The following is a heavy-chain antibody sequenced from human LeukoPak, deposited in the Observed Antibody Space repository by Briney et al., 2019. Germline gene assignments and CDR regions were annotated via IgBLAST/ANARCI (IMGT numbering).Heavy chain of an antibody. CDR3: ARGMTTVIDY. CDR2: ISSYNGNT. Sequence: GASVKVSCKASGYTFTSYGISWVRQAPGQGLEWMGWISSYNGNTNYAQKFQGRVTMTRDMSTSTVYMELSSLRSEDTAVYYCARGMTTVIDYWGQGTLVTVSS. J-gene: IGHJ4*02. CDR1: GYTFTSYG. D-gene: IGHD4-17*01. V-gene: IGHV1-18*01.